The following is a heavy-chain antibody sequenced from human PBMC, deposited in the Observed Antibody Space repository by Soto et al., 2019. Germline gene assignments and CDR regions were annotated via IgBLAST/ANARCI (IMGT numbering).Heavy chain of an antibody. CDR2: ISAYNGNT. D-gene: IGHD1-20*01. J-gene: IGHJ6*02. CDR3: AREGRYFGDYYYYYGMDV. CDR1: GYTFTSYG. V-gene: IGHV1-18*01. Sequence: GASVKVSCKASGYTFTSYGISWVRQAPGQGLEWMGWISAYNGNTNYAQKLQGRVTMTTDTSTSTAYVELRSLRSDDTAVYYCAREGRYFGDYYYYYGMDVWGQGTTVTVSS.